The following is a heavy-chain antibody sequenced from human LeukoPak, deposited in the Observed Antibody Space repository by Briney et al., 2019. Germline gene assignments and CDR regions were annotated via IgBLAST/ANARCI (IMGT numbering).Heavy chain of an antibody. CDR3: ARLIVGATRYFDY. V-gene: IGHV5-51*01. J-gene: IGHJ4*02. Sequence: GESLKISCKGSGYSFPSYWIGWVRQLPGKGLEWLGIIYPGDSDTRYSPSFQGQVTISADKSISTAYLQWSSLKASDTAMYYCARLIVGATRYFDYWGQGTLVTVSS. CDR2: IYPGDSDT. D-gene: IGHD1-26*01. CDR1: GYSFPSYW.